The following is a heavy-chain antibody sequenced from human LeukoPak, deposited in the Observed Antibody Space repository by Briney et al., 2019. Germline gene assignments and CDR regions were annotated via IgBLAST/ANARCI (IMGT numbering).Heavy chain of an antibody. V-gene: IGHV3-30-3*01. CDR1: GFTFSSYA. CDR3: ARGQTYYCDMDV. J-gene: IGHJ6*02. Sequence: GGSLRLSCAASGFTFSSYAMHWVRQAPGKGLEWVAVISYDGSNKYYADSVKGRFTISRDNSKNTLYLQMNSLRAEDTAVYYCARGQTYYCDMDVWGQGTTVTVSS. CDR2: ISYDGSNK.